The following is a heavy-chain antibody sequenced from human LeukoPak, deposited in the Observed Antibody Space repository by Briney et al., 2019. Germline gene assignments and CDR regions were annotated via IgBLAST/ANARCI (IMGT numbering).Heavy chain of an antibody. CDR2: ISASRSYI. CDR3: ARDSPGTTASDY. CDR1: GFTFDTYR. V-gene: IGHV3-21*01. D-gene: IGHD1-1*01. J-gene: IGHJ4*02. Sequence: GSLRLSCAASGFTFDTYRMNWVRQAPGKGLEWVSSISASRSYIYYADSLKGRFTISRDNTKNSLFLQMNSLRAEDTAVYYCARDSPGTTASDYWGQGTLVTVSS.